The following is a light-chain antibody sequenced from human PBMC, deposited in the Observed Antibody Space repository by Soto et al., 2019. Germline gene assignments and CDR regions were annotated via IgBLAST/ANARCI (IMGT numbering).Light chain of an antibody. CDR1: QVISTS. CDR3: QQYENLPT. Sequence: GESVTITCRASQVISTSLAWYQVKPGKAPKLLIYDASNLEAGVPSRFRGSGSGTDFTFTISRLQPEDIATYYCQQYENLPTFGQGTRLEIK. CDR2: DAS. J-gene: IGKJ5*01. V-gene: IGKV1-33*01.